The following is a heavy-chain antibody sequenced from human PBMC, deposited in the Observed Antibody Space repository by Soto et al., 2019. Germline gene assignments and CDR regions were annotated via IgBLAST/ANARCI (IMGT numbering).Heavy chain of an antibody. V-gene: IGHV1-18*01. CDR2: ISAYNGNT. CDR3: ARVAVVAARSYYYYYYMDV. CDR1: GYTFTSYG. Sequence: ASVKVSCKASGYTFTSYGISWVRQAPGQGLEWMGWISAYNGNTNYAQKLQGRVTMTTDTSTSTAYMELRSLRSDDTVVYYCARVAVVAARSYYYYYYMDVWGKGTTVTVSS. D-gene: IGHD6-6*01. J-gene: IGHJ6*03.